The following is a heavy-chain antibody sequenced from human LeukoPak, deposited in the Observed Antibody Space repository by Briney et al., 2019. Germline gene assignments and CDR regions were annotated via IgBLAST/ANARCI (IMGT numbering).Heavy chain of an antibody. V-gene: IGHV3-49*04. CDR2: IRSKAYGGTT. Sequence: GGSLRLSCTASGFTFGDYAMSWVRQAPGKGLEWVGFIRSKAYGGTTEYAASVKGRFTISRDDYKSIAYLQMNSLKTEDTAVYYCTSHSSGWLDYYYYYMDVWGKGTTVTISS. J-gene: IGHJ6*03. D-gene: IGHD6-19*01. CDR1: GFTFGDYA. CDR3: TSHSSGWLDYYYYYMDV.